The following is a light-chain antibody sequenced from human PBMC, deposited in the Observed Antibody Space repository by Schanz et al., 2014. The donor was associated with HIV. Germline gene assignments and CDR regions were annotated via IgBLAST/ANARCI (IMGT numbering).Light chain of an antibody. CDR2: AAS. J-gene: IGKJ2*01. Sequence: DIQMTQSPSSLSASVGDRVTITCRASQSISSYLNWYQHKPGKAPKLLIYAASTLQSGVPSRFSGSGSGTEFTLTISSLQPEDFATYYCQQLNSYPYTFGQGTKLEIK. CDR3: QQLNSYPYT. CDR1: QSISSY. V-gene: IGKV1-9*01.